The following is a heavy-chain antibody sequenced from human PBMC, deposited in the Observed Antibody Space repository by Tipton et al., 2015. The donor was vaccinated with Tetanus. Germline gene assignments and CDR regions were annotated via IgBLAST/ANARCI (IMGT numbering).Heavy chain of an antibody. CDR1: GGSVSSGSYY. CDR2: IYTSGST. D-gene: IGHD2-21*02. V-gene: IGHV4-61*01. J-gene: IGHJ6*02. CDR3: ARDRGLTAGGGIGMDV. Sequence: TLSLTCTVSGGSVSSGSYYWSWIRPPPGKGMEWIGYIYTSGSTNYNPSLKSRVTISVDTSNNLFSLKLTSVTTAGTAVFYCARDRGLTAGGGIGMDVWGQGTTVTVSS.